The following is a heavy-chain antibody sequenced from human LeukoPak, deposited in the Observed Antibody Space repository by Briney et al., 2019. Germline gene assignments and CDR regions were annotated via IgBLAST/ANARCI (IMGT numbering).Heavy chain of an antibody. CDR3: ARLMGSGWYSPWFDY. CDR2: IYYSGST. V-gene: IGHV4-39*01. CDR1: GGSISSYY. D-gene: IGHD6-19*01. J-gene: IGHJ4*02. Sequence: PSETLSLTCTVSGGSISSYYWGWLRQPPGKGLEGIGSIYYSGSTYYNPSLKSRVTISVDTSKNQFSLKLSSVTAADTAVYYCARLMGSGWYSPWFDYWGQGTLVTVSS.